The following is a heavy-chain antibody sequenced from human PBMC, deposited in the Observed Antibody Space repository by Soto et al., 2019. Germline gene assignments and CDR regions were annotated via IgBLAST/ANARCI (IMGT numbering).Heavy chain of an antibody. CDR3: AKGGAYGDQGYFDY. J-gene: IGHJ4*02. V-gene: IGHV3-30*18. Sequence: QVQLVESGGGVVQPGRSLRLSCAASGFTFSSYGMHWVRQAPGKGLEWVAVISYDGSNKYYADSVKGRFTISRDNSKNTLYLQMNSLRAEDTAVYYCAKGGAYGDQGYFDYWGRGTLVTVSS. CDR2: ISYDGSNK. CDR1: GFTFSSYG. D-gene: IGHD4-17*01.